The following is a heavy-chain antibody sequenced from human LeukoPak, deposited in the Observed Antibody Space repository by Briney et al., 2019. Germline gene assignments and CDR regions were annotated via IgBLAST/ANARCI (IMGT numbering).Heavy chain of an antibody. J-gene: IGHJ4*02. V-gene: IGHV3-7*01. CDR3: ARDRILDYYDSSGYCDY. Sequence: PGGSLRLSCAASGFTFSSYWMTWVRQAPGKGLEWVANIKEDGSEKYYVDSVKGRFTISRDNAKNSLYLQMNSLRAEDTAVYYCARDRILDYYDSSGYCDYWGQGTLVTVSS. CDR2: IKEDGSEK. D-gene: IGHD3-22*01. CDR1: GFTFSSYW.